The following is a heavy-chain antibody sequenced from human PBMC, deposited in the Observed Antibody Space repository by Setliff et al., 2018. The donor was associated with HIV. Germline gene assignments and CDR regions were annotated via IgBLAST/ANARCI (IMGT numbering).Heavy chain of an antibody. Sequence: ASETLSLTCAVYGGSFSGYYWSWIRQPPGKGLEWIGEINHSGSTNYNPSLKSRVTISVDTSKNQFSLKLSSVTAADTAVYYCARGRYCSSTSCLYYYYMDVWGKGTTVTVSS. CDR3: ARGRYCSSTSCLYYYYMDV. J-gene: IGHJ6*03. CDR1: GGSFSGYY. CDR2: INHSGST. V-gene: IGHV4-34*01. D-gene: IGHD2-2*01.